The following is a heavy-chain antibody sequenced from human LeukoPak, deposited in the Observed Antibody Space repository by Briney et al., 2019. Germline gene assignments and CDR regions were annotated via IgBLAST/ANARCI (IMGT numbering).Heavy chain of an antibody. D-gene: IGHD3-22*01. CDR3: ARDGPTYYYDNSGHYYDY. J-gene: IGHJ4*02. CDR1: GYSISSGYY. V-gene: IGHV4-38-2*02. Sequence: SETLSLTCGVSGYSISSGYYWGWIRQPPGKGLEWIGSIYHSGSAYYNPSLKSRVTISVDTSKNQFSLKLSSVTAADTAAYYCARDGPTYYYDNSGHYYDYWGQGTLVTVSS. CDR2: IYHSGSA.